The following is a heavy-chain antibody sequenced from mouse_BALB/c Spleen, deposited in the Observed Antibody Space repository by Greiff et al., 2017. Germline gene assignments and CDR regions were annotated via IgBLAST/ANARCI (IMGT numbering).Heavy chain of an antibody. V-gene: IGHV1-69*01. J-gene: IGHJ2*01. CDR3: ARSRRLPPFDY. D-gene: IGHD2-4*01. CDR2: IDTSDSYT. Sequence: QVQLQQPGAELVMPGASVKMSCKASGYTFTDYWMHWVKQRPGQGLEWIGAIDTSDSYTSYNQKFKGKATLTVDESSSTAYMQLSSLTSEDSAVYYCARSRRLPPFDYWGQGTTLTVSS. CDR1: GYTFTDYW.